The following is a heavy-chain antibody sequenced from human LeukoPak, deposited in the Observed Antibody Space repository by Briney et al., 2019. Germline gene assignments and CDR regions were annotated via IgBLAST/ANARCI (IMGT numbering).Heavy chain of an antibody. V-gene: IGHV4-39*01. CDR2: IYYSGSS. CDR3: ARHPSGSYCFDY. J-gene: IGHJ4*02. CDR1: GGSISSSNYY. D-gene: IGHD1-26*01. Sequence: SETLSLTCTVSGGSISSSNYYWGWIRQPPGKGLEWLGSIYYSGSSYYNPSLKSRVTISVDTSKNQFSLKLSSVTAADTAVYYCARHPSGSYCFDYWGQGTLVTVSS.